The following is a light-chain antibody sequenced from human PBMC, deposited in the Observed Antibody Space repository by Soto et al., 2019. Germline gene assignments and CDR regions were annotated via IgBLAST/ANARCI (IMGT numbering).Light chain of an antibody. CDR2: DSS. CDR1: QRVSSHL. J-gene: IGKJ5*01. Sequence: THSARTLYKFPGERAPLSPRPRQRVSSHLLAWYQQKPGQAPRLLIYDSSNRATGMPDRFSGSGSGTEFTLTISRLQPEDFAVYSCHQYGRSPRTFGQGTRVEI. V-gene: IGKV3-20*01. CDR3: HQYGRSPRT.